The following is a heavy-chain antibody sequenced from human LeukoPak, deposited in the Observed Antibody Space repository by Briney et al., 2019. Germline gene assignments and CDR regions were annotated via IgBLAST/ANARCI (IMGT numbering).Heavy chain of an antibody. J-gene: IGHJ4*02. CDR1: GFTFSSYS. V-gene: IGHV3-21*01. D-gene: IGHD6-13*01. CDR2: ISSSSGYI. CDR3: ARSFLSIAAAATDY. Sequence: PGGSLRLSCAASGFTFSSYSMNWVRQAPGKGLEWVSSISSSSGYIYYADSVKGRFTISRDNAKNSLYLQMNSLRAEDTAVYYCARSFLSIAAAATDYWGQGTLVTVSS.